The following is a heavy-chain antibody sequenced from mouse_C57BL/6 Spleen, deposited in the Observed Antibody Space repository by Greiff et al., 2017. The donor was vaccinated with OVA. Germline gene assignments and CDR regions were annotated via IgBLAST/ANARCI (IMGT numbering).Heavy chain of an antibody. CDR2: IDPENGDT. V-gene: IGHV14-4*01. CDR3: TLYGYERNY. Sequence: EVKLQQSGAELVRPGASVKLSCTASGFNIKDDYMHWVKQRPEQGLEWIGWIDPENGDTEYASKFQGKATITADTSSNTAYLQLSSLTSEDTAVYYCTLYGYERNYWGQCTTLTVSS. CDR1: GFNIKDDY. D-gene: IGHD2-2*01. J-gene: IGHJ2*01.